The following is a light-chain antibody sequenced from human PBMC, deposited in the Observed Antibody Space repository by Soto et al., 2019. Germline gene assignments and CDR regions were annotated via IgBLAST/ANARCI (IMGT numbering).Light chain of an antibody. CDR3: QAWNTGIRV. CDR2: LNKDGSH. Sequence: QPVLTQSPSASASLGASVKLTCTLSSGHSHYAIAWHQQQPEKGPRYLMTLNKDGSHTRGDGIPDRFSGSSSGAERYLTISSLQSEDEADYYCQAWNTGIRVFGGGTKLTVL. J-gene: IGLJ2*01. CDR1: SGHSHYA. V-gene: IGLV4-69*01.